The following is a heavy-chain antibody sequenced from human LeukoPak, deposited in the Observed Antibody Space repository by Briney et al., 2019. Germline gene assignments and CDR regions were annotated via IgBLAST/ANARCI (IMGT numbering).Heavy chain of an antibody. CDR2: ISWNSGSI. D-gene: IGHD4-11*01. Sequence: PGRPLRPSCAASGFTFDDYAMHWVRHAPGKGLEWVSGISWNSGSIGYADSVKGRFTISRDNAKNSLYLQMNSLRAEDTALYYCAKDIRPDYSNYVYESDAFDIWGQGTMVTVSS. V-gene: IGHV3-9*01. J-gene: IGHJ3*02. CDR3: AKDIRPDYSNYVYESDAFDI. CDR1: GFTFDDYA.